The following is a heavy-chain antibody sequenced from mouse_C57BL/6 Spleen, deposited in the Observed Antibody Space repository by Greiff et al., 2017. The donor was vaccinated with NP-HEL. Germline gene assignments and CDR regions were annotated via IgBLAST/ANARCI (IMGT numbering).Heavy chain of an antibody. Sequence: QVQLQQSGAELVMPGASVKLSCKASGYTFTSYWMHWVKQRPGQGLEWIGEIDPSDSYTNYNQKFKGKSTLTVDKSSSTAYMQLSSLTSEDSAVYYCARSGAGTGDWFAYWGQGTLVTVSA. D-gene: IGHD4-1*01. V-gene: IGHV1-69*01. CDR1: GYTFTSYW. J-gene: IGHJ3*01. CDR2: IDPSDSYT. CDR3: ARSGAGTGDWFAY.